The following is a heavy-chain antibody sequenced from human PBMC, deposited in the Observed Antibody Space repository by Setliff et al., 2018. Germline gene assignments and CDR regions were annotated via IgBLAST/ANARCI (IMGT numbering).Heavy chain of an antibody. V-gene: IGHV3-21*01. J-gene: IGHJ4*02. CDR2: ISSSSVYI. CDR3: SRLQFYSSGWYRDDY. D-gene: IGHD6-19*01. CDR1: GFSFSSYS. Sequence: GGSLRLSCAASGFSFSSYSMNWVRQAPGKGLEWVSFISSSSVYIKYADSVKGRFTISRDNAKNSLYLQMNSLRAEDPAVYYCSRLQFYSSGWYRDDYWGQGTLVTVSS.